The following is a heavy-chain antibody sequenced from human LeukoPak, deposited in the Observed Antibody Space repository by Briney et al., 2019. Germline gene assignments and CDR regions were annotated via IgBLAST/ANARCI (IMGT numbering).Heavy chain of an antibody. CDR1: GYTFTGYY. CDR2: INPNSGGT. Sequence: ASVKVSCKASGYTFTGYYMHWVRQAPGQGLEWMGWINPNSGGTNYAQKFQGRVTMTRDTSISTAYMELSRLRSDDTAVYYCAMPMTTVTTFDYWGQGTLVTVSS. CDR3: AMPMTTVTTFDY. D-gene: IGHD4-17*01. J-gene: IGHJ4*02. V-gene: IGHV1-2*02.